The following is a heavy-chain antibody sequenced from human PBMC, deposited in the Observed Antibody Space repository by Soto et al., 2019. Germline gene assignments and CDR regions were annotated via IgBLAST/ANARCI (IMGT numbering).Heavy chain of an antibody. V-gene: IGHV3-30*18. CDR2: MSYDGSNK. CDR1: GFTFSRYG. Sequence: GGSLKISCTASGFTFSRYGMHWVRQAPGKGLEWVAVMSYDGSNKWYGDSVKGRFNVSRDNSKNTLFLQMNSLRAEDTAVYYCVKNSYYAILTGFDYFDYWGQGAPVTVSS. J-gene: IGHJ4*02. D-gene: IGHD3-9*01. CDR3: VKNSYYAILTGFDYFDY.